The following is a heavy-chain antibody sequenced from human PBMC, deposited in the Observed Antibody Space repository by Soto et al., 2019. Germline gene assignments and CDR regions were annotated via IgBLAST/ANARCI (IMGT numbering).Heavy chain of an antibody. CDR2: MNPNTGNS. CDR1: GYTFTGYD. CDR3: ARRAETNGWNGFGADKYYFDF. Sequence: ASVKVSCKASGYTFTGYDIYWVRQATGQGLEWMGWMNPNTGNSAYAQKFQGRVTVTSDTSINTVHMELNSLRSEDTAVYYCARRAETNGWNGFGADKYYFDFWGQGTLVTVSS. V-gene: IGHV1-8*01. D-gene: IGHD1-1*01. J-gene: IGHJ4*02.